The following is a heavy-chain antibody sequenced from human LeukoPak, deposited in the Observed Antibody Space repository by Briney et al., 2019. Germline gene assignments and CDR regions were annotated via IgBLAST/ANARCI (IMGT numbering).Heavy chain of an antibody. V-gene: IGHV4-39*01. CDR1: GDSISSSSYF. J-gene: IGHJ4*02. CDR3: ARQLSSWPIDY. CDR2: IYYSGTT. D-gene: IGHD6-13*01. Sequence: SETLSLTCTISGDSISSSSYFWGWIRQSPGKGLEWIGTIYYSGTTYYNPSLKSQVTISADTSKKQFFLKLTSVTAADTAVYYCARQLSSWPIDYWGQGTLVTVSS.